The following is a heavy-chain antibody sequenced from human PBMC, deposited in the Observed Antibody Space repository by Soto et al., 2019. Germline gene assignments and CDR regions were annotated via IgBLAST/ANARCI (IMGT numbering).Heavy chain of an antibody. D-gene: IGHD2-15*01. J-gene: IGHJ6*03. CDR1: GFTFSSYG. V-gene: IGHV3-33*01. CDR3: ARDGSTQNYYYMDV. Sequence: LRLSCAASGFTFSSYGMHWVRQAPGKGLEWVAVIWYDGSNKYYADSVKGRFTISRDNSKNTLYLQMNSLRAEDTAVYYCARDGSTQNYYYMDVWGKGTTVTVSS. CDR2: IWYDGSNK.